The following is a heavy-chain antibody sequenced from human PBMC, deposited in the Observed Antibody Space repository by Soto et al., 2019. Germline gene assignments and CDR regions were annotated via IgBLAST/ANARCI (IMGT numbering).Heavy chain of an antibody. Sequence: SRTPSITCTVSGGAISGYYWTWIRQTAGKGLEWIGRIYSSGGTKYNPSLKNRVDMSLDMSKNQFSLRLSSVTAADTAVYYCARGQRFYDSVDPWGHGTFVTVS. J-gene: IGHJ5*02. CDR3: ARGQRFYDSVDP. CDR2: IYSSGGT. D-gene: IGHD3-9*01. V-gene: IGHV4-4*07. CDR1: GGAISGYY.